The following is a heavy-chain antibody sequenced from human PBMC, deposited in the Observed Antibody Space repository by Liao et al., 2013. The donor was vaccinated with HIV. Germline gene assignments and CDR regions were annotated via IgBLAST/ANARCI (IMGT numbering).Heavy chain of an antibody. Sequence: QVQLQQWGAGLLKPSETLSLTCAVYGGSFSGYYWSWVRQPPGKGLEWIGEINQSGSTNYNPSLKSRVTMSVDTSKNQFSLKLSSVTAADTAVYYCARVDQYYDYWRGYENWFDPWGQGTLVTVSS. CDR2: INQSGST. CDR3: ARVDQYYDYWRGYENWFDP. D-gene: IGHD3-3*01. V-gene: IGHV4-34*02. CDR1: GGSFSGYY. J-gene: IGHJ5*02.